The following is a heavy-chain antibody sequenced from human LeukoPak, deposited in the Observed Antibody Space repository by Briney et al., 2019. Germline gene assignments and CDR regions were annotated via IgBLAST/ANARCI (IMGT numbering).Heavy chain of an antibody. CDR2: INTNTGNP. CDR1: GYTFTSYA. Sequence: ASVKVSCKASGYTFTSYAMNWVRQAPGQGLEWMGWINTNTGNPTYAQGFTGRFVFSLDTSVSAAYLQISSLKAEDTAVYYCARNRITMIVVEGVDYWGQGTLVTVSS. V-gene: IGHV7-4-1*02. J-gene: IGHJ4*02. D-gene: IGHD3-22*01. CDR3: ARNRITMIVVEGVDY.